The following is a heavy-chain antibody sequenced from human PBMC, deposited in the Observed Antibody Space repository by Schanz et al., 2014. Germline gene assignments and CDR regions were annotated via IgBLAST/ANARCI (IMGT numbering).Heavy chain of an antibody. V-gene: IGHV3-30*04. D-gene: IGHD2-2*01. Sequence: QVHLMESGGGVVQPGRSLRLSCAASGFTFSSYALHWVRQAPGKGLEWVAFVPFDGSQKFYADSVKGRFTISRDNSKNTVYLQMNSLRPGDTAVYYCARESSNDIVLVPGAVFDHWGQGILVTVSA. CDR3: ARESSNDIVLVPGAVFDH. CDR2: VPFDGSQK. CDR1: GFTFSSYA. J-gene: IGHJ4*02.